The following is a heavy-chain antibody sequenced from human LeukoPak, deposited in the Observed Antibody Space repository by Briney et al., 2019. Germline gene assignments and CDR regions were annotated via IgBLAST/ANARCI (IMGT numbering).Heavy chain of an antibody. CDR2: ISYDGSNK. D-gene: IGHD5-18*01. J-gene: IGHJ4*02. CDR1: GFIFSSYG. V-gene: IGHV3-30*03. CDR3: AREDTAMVTTLAY. Sequence: GGSLRLSCAASGFIFSSYGMHWVRQAPGKGLEWVAVISYDGSNKYYADSVKGRFTISGDNSKNTLYLQMNSLRAEDTAVYYCAREDTAMVTTLAYWGQGTLVTVSS.